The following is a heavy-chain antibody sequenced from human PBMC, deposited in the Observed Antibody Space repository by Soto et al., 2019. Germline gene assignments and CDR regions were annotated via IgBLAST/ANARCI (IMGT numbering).Heavy chain of an antibody. Sequence: QVQLVQSGAEVKKPGSSVKVSCKASGGTFSSYAISWVRQAPGQGLEWMGGIIPIFGTANYAQKFQGRVTITADESTSTAYMELSSLRSEDTAVYYCARSIVVVPAATFYYYSGMDVWGQGTTVTVSS. D-gene: IGHD2-2*01. J-gene: IGHJ6*02. CDR3: ARSIVVVPAATFYYYSGMDV. CDR2: IIPIFGTA. CDR1: GGTFSSYA. V-gene: IGHV1-69*01.